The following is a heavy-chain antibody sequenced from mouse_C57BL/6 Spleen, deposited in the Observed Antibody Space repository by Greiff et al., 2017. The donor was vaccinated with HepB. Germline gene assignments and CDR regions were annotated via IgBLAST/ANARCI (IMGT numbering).Heavy chain of an antibody. D-gene: IGHD2-4*01. CDR1: GYTFTSYW. V-gene: IGHV1-64*01. CDR2: IHPNSGST. CDR3: AREAIYYDYDGRVFAY. J-gene: IGHJ3*01. Sequence: QVQLKQPGAELVKPGASVKLSCKASGYTFTSYWMHWVKQRPGQGLEWIGMIHPNSGSTNYNEKFKSKATLTVDKSSSTAYMQLSSLTSEDSAVYYCAREAIYYDYDGRVFAYWGQGTLVTVSA.